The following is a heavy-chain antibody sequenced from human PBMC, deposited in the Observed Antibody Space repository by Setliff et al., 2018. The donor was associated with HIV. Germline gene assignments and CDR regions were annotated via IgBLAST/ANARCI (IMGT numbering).Heavy chain of an antibody. Sequence: SETLSLTCAVYGGSFSAYYWTWIRQPPGKGLGWIGEINHSGSTNYNPSLKSRVTISVDTSKNQFSLKLSSVTAADTAVYYCARPALGIGGGSRFDNWGQGTRVTVSS. V-gene: IGHV4-34*01. CDR2: INHSGST. CDR1: GGSFSAYY. CDR3: ARPALGIGGGSRFDN. J-gene: IGHJ4*02. D-gene: IGHD3-10*01.